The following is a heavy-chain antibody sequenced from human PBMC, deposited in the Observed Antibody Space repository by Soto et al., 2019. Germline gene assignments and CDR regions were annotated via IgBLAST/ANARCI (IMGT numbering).Heavy chain of an antibody. CDR1: GYTFTGYY. CDR2: INPNSGGT. D-gene: IGHD3-9*01. J-gene: IGHJ6*02. V-gene: IGHV1-2*02. Sequence: ASVEVSCKXSGYTFTGYYMHWVRQAPGQGLEWMGWINPNSGGTNYAQKFQGRVTMTRDTSISTAYMELSRLRSDDTAVYYCARGRYFDLYYYYGMDVWGQGTTVTVSS. CDR3: ARGRYFDLYYYYGMDV.